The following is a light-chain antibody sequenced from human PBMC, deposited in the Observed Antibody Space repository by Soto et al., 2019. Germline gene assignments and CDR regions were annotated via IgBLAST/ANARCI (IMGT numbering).Light chain of an antibody. J-gene: IGKJ1*01. Sequence: IQMSQSPSTLSASVGDRDTITCRASQSISSWLAWYQQKPGKAPKLLIYDASSLESGVPSRFSGSGSGTKFTLTISSLQPDDFATYYCQQYNSYSAFGQGTKVDIK. CDR2: DAS. V-gene: IGKV1-5*01. CDR3: QQYNSYSA. CDR1: QSISSW.